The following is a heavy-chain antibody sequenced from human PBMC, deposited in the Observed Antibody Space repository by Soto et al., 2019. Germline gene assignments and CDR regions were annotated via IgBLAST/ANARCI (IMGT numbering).Heavy chain of an antibody. CDR2: TYYRSKWYN. J-gene: IGHJ5*02. D-gene: IGHD1-1*01. V-gene: IGHV6-1*01. CDR1: GDSVSSNSAA. Sequence: SQTLSLTCAISGDSVSSNSAAWYWIRQSPSRGLEWLGRTYYRSKWYNDYAVSVKSRITINPDTSKNQFSLQLNSVTPEDTAVYYCARVLERVAPALGTQFDPRGQGILVSVYS. CDR3: ARVLERVAPALGTQFDP.